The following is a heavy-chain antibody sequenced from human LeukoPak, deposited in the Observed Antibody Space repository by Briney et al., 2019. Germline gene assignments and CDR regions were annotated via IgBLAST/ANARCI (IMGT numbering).Heavy chain of an antibody. CDR3: ARDWWLQPRSYFDY. CDR1: GFTFSSYA. Sequence: GRSLRLSCAASGFTFSSYAMHWVRQAPGKGLEWVAVISYDGSNKYYADSVKGRFTISRDSSKKTLYLQMNSLRAEDTAVYYCARDWWLQPRSYFDYWGQGTLVTVSS. J-gene: IGHJ4*02. CDR2: ISYDGSNK. V-gene: IGHV3-30*04. D-gene: IGHD5-24*01.